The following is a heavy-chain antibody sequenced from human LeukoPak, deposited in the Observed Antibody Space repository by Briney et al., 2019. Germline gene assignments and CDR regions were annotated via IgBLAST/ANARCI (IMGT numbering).Heavy chain of an antibody. CDR3: AKAPFYYDSSGPEGGSY. CDR2: ISGSGGST. D-gene: IGHD3-22*01. J-gene: IGHJ4*02. CDR1: GFTFSSYA. Sequence: GGSLRLSCAASGFTFSSYAMSWVRQAPGKGLEWVSAISGSGGSTYYADSVKGRFTISRDNSKNTLYLQMNSLRAEDTAVYYCAKAPFYYDSSGPEGGSYWGQGTLVTVSS. V-gene: IGHV3-23*01.